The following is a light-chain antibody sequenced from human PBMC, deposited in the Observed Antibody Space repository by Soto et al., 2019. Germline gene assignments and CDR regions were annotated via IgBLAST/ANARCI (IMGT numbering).Light chain of an antibody. CDR2: DVS. CDR3: MSYTTTSSFV. Sequence: QSALTQPASMSGSPGQSVTISCTGTRSDIGTYNYLSWYQQHPGKAPRLVISDVSNRPSGVSNRFSGSKSGNTASLTITGIQSDDEADYDSMSYTTTSSFVFGSGTKVTVL. V-gene: IGLV2-14*03. CDR1: RSDIGTYNY. J-gene: IGLJ1*01.